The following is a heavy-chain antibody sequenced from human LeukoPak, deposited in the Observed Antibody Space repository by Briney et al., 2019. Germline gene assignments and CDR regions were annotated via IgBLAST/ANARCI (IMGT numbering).Heavy chain of an antibody. D-gene: IGHD2-21*01. CDR3: TTEPLMHLVEVIGSPDF. Sequence: PGGSLRLSCAASGFIFSHAWMSWVRQAPGRGLEWVGHIRSRTDGGTTDYAAPVKGRFTISRDDSKNMLFLQMNGLKTEDTAVYYCTTEPLMHLVEVIGSPDFWGQGTLVTVSS. J-gene: IGHJ4*02. CDR1: GFIFSHAW. CDR2: IRSRTDGGTT. V-gene: IGHV3-15*01.